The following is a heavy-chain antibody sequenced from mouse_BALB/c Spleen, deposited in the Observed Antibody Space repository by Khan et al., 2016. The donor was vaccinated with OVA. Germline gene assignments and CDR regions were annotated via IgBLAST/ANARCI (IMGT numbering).Heavy chain of an antibody. J-gene: IGHJ3*01. CDR3: ARGGGGNRFAY. V-gene: IGHV1S137*01. CDR2: ISTYYGHA. CDR1: GYTFTDFT. Sequence: VKLLESGAELVRPGVSVKISCKGSGYTFTDFTMHWVRQSHAMSLEWIGVISTYYGHATYNQKFKDKATMTVDKSSSTAYMELARLTSEDSAIYYCARGGGGNRFAYWGQGTLVTVSA.